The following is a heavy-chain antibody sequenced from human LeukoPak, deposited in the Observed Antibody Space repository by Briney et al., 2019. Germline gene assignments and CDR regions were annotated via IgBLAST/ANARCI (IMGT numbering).Heavy chain of an antibody. J-gene: IGHJ4*02. CDR1: GFTFSDYY. V-gene: IGHV3-11*01. Sequence: GGSLRLSCTASGFTFSDYYMSWIRQTPGKGLEWVAYISPGSTTIYYADSVKGRFTISRDNSKNTLYLQMNSLRAEDTAVYYCAKSPLYWGQGTLVTVSS. CDR3: AKSPLY. CDR2: ISPGSTTI.